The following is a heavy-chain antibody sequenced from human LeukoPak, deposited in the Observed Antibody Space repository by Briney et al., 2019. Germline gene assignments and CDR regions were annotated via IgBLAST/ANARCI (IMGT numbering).Heavy chain of an antibody. Sequence: SETLSLTCTVSGDSISSSSYYWGWIRQPPGKGLEWIGSIYYSGGTYYNPSLKSRVTISVDTSKNQFSLKLSSVTAADTAVYSCASHDFWSGYPKFDYWGQGTLVTVSS. J-gene: IGHJ4*02. CDR3: ASHDFWSGYPKFDY. D-gene: IGHD3-3*01. CDR1: GDSISSSSYY. CDR2: IYYSGGT. V-gene: IGHV4-39*01.